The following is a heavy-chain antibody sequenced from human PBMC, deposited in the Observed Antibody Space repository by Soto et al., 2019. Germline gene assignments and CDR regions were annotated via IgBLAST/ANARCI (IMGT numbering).Heavy chain of an antibody. Sequence: PGESLKISCKGSGYSFTSYWISWVRQMPGKCLEWMGSIDPSDSYTNYSPSFQGHVTISADRSISTAYLQWSSLKASDTAMYYCARHIVVVPAGDPYYYGMDVWGQGTTVTVSS. D-gene: IGHD2-2*01. CDR1: GYSFTSYW. J-gene: IGHJ6*02. V-gene: IGHV5-10-1*01. CDR2: IDPSDSYT. CDR3: ARHIVVVPAGDPYYYGMDV.